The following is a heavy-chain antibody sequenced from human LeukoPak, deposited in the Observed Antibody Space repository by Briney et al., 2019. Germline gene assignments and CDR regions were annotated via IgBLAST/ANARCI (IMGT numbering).Heavy chain of an antibody. J-gene: IGHJ5*02. CDR3: AIEGYCSGGTCYTNWFDT. CDR2: ISSSGSTK. V-gene: IGHV3-48*02. CDR1: GFTFSSYS. Sequence: GGSLRLSCAASGFTFSSYSMNWVREAPGKGLEWVSYISSSGSTKYYADSVNGRFTISRDNAQNSLYLQMNSLRDEDTAVYYCAIEGYCSGGTCYTNWFDTWGQGTLVTVSS. D-gene: IGHD2-15*01.